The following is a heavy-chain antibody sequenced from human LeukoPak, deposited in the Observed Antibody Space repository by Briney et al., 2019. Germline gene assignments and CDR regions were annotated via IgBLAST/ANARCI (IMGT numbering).Heavy chain of an antibody. Sequence: GGSLRLSCAASGFTFSSYGMHWVRQAPGKGLEWVAVISYDGSNKYYADSVKGRFTISRDNSKNTLFLRMNTLRVEDTAVYYCAREESTQKIHALDPWGQGTLVTVSA. V-gene: IGHV3-30*03. J-gene: IGHJ5*02. CDR3: AREESTQKIHALDP. CDR1: GFTFSSYG. CDR2: ISYDGSNK.